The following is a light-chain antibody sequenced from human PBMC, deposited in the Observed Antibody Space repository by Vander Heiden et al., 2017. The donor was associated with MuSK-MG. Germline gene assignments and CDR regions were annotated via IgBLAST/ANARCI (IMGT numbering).Light chain of an antibody. CDR1: QSVISNY. J-gene: IGKJ5*01. Sequence: EIVLTQSPGTLSLSPGERATLSCRASQSVISNYLAWYQQKPGQAPTLLIYGSSRRATGIPDRFSGSGSGTDFTLTISRLEPEDFAVYYCQQYGGSPPNTFGQGTRL. CDR2: GSS. CDR3: QQYGGSPPNT. V-gene: IGKV3-20*01.